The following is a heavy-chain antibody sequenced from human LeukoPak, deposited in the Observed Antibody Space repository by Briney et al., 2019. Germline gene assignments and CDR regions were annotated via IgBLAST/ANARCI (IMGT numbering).Heavy chain of an antibody. J-gene: IGHJ6*02. CDR2: IKQDGSEK. D-gene: IGHD4-17*01. Sequence: GGSLRLSCAASGFTFSSYWMSWVRQAPGKGLEWVANIKQDGSEKYYVDSVKGRFTISRDNAKNSLYLQMNSLRAVDTAVYYCARADYGYYYYGMDVWGQGTTVTVSS. V-gene: IGHV3-7*04. CDR1: GFTFSSYW. CDR3: ARADYGYYYYGMDV.